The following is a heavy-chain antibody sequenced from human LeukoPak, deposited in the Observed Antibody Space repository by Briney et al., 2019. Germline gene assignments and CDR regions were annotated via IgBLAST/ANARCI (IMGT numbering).Heavy chain of an antibody. CDR2: ISGSGGST. CDR3: AKPSGDYDYFDY. J-gene: IGHJ4*02. Sequence: PGGSLRLSCAASGFTFSNYGMSWVRQAPGKGLEWVSVISGSGGSTYYVDSVKGRFTISRDNSKNTLYLQMNSLRVEDTAVYYCAKPSGDYDYFDYWGQGALVTVSS. D-gene: IGHD4-17*01. CDR1: GFTFSNYG. V-gene: IGHV3-23*01.